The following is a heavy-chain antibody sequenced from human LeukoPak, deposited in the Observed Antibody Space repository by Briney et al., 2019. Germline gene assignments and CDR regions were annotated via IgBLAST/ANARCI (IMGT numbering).Heavy chain of an antibody. CDR3: ARIPGCFGELLGWSFDP. CDR2: ISYDGSNK. V-gene: IGHV3-30-3*01. D-gene: IGHD3-10*01. Sequence: GGSLRLSCAASGFTFSSYAMHWVRQAPGKGLEWVAVISYDGSNKYYADSVKGRFTISRDNSKNTLYLQMNSLRAEDTAVYYCARIPGCFGELLGWSFDPWGRGPLVTVSS. CDR1: GFTFSSYA. J-gene: IGHJ2*01.